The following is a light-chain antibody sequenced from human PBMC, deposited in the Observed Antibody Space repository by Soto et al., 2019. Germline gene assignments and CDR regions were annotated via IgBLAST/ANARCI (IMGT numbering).Light chain of an antibody. J-gene: IGLJ2*01. CDR3: QTWGTGILV. V-gene: IGLV4-69*01. Sequence: QPVLTQSPSASASLGASVKLTCTLSSGHSSYAIAWHQQQPEKGPRYLMKLNSDGSHSKGDGIPDRFSGSSSGAERYLTISCLQSEDEADYYCQTWGTGILVFGGGTQLTVL. CDR2: LNSDGSH. CDR1: SGHSSYA.